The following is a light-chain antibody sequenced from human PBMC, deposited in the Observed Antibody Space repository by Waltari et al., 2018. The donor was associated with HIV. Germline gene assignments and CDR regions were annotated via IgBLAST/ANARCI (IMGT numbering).Light chain of an antibody. CDR1: PRVRPRAHC. V-gene: IGLV7-46*01. Sequence: QPVVTPEPSLTVSPGATVILTCASRPRVRPRAHCPYWFQVRPGHAPKTLTFDSNYRYSWTPSRFAGSFVGGKAALTLTGAQPEDEANYYCLLTYGEDVVFGGGTKLTVL. CDR2: DSN. CDR3: LLTYGEDVV. J-gene: IGLJ2*01.